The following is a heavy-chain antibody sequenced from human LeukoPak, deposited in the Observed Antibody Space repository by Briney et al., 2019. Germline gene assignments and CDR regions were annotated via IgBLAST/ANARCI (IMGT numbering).Heavy chain of an antibody. J-gene: IGHJ6*03. CDR2: ISAYNGNT. Sequence: GASVKVSCKASGYTFTSYGISWVRQAPGQGLEWMGWISAYNGNTNYAQKLQGRVTMTTDTSTSTAYMELRSLRSDDTAVYYCARADNWNDVGSYYYYYMDVWGKGTTVTVSS. V-gene: IGHV1-18*01. CDR3: ARADNWNDVGSYYYYYMDV. D-gene: IGHD1-1*01. CDR1: GYTFTSYG.